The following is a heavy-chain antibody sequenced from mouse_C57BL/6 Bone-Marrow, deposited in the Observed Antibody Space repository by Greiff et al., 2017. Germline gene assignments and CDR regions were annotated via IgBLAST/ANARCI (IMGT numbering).Heavy chain of an antibody. D-gene: IGHD2-4*01. Sequence: QVQLKQSGPGLVQPSQSLSITCTVSGFSLTSYGVHWVRLSPGTGLVWWGVSWSGGSPDYNEAFISRLRISKNNSKSQVFLKMNSLQADDTAIYYCARTDYDFYAVWGQGTLVTVSA. J-gene: IGHJ3*01. CDR1: GFSLTSYG. CDR3: ARTDYDFYAV. CDR2: SWSGGSP. V-gene: IGHV2-2*01.